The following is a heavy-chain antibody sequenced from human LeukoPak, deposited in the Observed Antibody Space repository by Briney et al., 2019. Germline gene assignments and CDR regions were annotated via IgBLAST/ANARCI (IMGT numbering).Heavy chain of an antibody. Sequence: GGSLRLSCAASGFTFSSYGMHWVRQAPGKGLEWVAFIRYDGSNKYYADSVKGRFTISRDNSKNTLYLQMNSLRAEDTAVYYCARDGITMRILEYWGQGTLVTVSS. CDR3: ARDGITMRILEY. J-gene: IGHJ4*02. V-gene: IGHV3-30*02. D-gene: IGHD3-10*01. CDR2: IRYDGSNK. CDR1: GFTFSSYG.